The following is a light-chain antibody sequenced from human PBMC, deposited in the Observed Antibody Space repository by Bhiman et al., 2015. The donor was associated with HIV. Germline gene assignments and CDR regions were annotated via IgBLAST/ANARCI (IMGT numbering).Light chain of an antibody. Sequence: QSVLTQPPSVSGAPGQRVTISCTGSSSNIGAGYDVHWYQQLPGTAPKLLIYGNNNRPSGVSNRFSGSKSGNTASLTISGLQAEDEADYYCCSYASSSTSRYVFGGGTKLTVL. CDR1: SSNIGAGYD. CDR2: GNN. V-gene: IGLV1-40*01. CDR3: CSYASSSTSRYV. J-gene: IGLJ2*01.